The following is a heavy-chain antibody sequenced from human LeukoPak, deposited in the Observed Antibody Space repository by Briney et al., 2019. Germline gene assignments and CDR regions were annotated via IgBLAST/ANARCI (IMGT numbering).Heavy chain of an antibody. D-gene: IGHD2-15*01. Sequence: GGSLRLSCAASGFTFSNYWMSWVRQAPGKGLEWVANIKQDGSEKYYVDSVKGRFTVSRDNAKNSLYLQVNSLRAEDTAVYYCARDLDGGDYWGQGTLVTVSS. CDR2: IKQDGSEK. V-gene: IGHV3-7*01. CDR1: GFTFSNYW. CDR3: ARDLDGGDY. J-gene: IGHJ4*02.